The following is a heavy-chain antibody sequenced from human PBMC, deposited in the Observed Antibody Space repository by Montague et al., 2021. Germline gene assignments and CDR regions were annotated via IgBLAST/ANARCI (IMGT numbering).Heavy chain of an antibody. Sequence: SLRLSCPASGSTFSTFPMHWVRQAPGKGLEWVALISHDGSNKYYADSVRGRFTVSRDNSKNTLYLQTSSLRADDTAVYYCARWRVYYDSSGYAAWGRGTLVTVSS. CDR1: GSTFSTFP. CDR2: ISHDGSNK. J-gene: IGHJ5*02. CDR3: ARWRVYYDSSGYAA. D-gene: IGHD3-22*01. V-gene: IGHV3-30-3*01.